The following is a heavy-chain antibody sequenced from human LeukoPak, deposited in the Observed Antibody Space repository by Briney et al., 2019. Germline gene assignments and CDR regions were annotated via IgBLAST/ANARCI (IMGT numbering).Heavy chain of an antibody. V-gene: IGHV4-39*01. CDR1: GGSISSSSYY. D-gene: IGHD1-26*01. Sequence: SETLSLTCTASGGSISSSSYYWGWIRQPPGKGLEWIGSIYYSGSTYYNPSLKSRVTISVDTSKNQFSLKLSSVTAADTAVHYCARHVNWDDYGDYWGQGTLVTVSS. CDR2: IYYSGST. CDR3: ARHVNWDDYGDY. J-gene: IGHJ4*02.